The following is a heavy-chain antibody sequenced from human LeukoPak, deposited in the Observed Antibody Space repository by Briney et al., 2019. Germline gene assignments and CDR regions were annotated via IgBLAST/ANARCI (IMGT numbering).Heavy chain of an antibody. CDR1: GFTFSSYW. V-gene: IGHV3-74*01. CDR3: ARDPYDSFFDY. J-gene: IGHJ4*02. CDR2: INSDGSST. Sequence: PGGSLRLSCAASGFTFSSYWMHWVRQAPGKGLVWVSRINSDGSSTSYADSVKGRFTISRDNAKNTLYLQLNSLRAEDTAVYYCARDPYDSFFDYWGQGTLVSVSS. D-gene: IGHD3-3*01.